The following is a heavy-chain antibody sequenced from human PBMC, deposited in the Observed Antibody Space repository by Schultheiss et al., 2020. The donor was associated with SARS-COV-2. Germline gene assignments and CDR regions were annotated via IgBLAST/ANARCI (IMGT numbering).Heavy chain of an antibody. CDR1: GFTFSSYS. Sequence: GGSLRLSCAASGFTFSSYSMNWVRQAPGKGLEWVSSISSSSSYIYYADSVKGRFTISRDNAKNSLYLQMNSLRAEDTAVYYCARVTDEQLWSIYYYYGMDVWGQGTTVTVSS. V-gene: IGHV3-21*01. CDR3: ARVTDEQLWSIYYYYGMDV. CDR2: ISSSSSYI. J-gene: IGHJ6*02. D-gene: IGHD5-18*01.